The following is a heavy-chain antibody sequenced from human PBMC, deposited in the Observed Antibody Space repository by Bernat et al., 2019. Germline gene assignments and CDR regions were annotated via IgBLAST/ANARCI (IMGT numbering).Heavy chain of an antibody. CDR2: ISGSGGST. V-gene: IGHV3-23*04. CDR1: GFTFSSYA. CDR3: ARDGSGWLFDC. D-gene: IGHD6-19*01. Sequence: EVQLVESGGGLVQPGGSLRLSCAASGFTFSSYAMSWVRQAPGKGLGWVSAISGSGGSTYYADYVKGRFTISRDNSKHTLYLQMNNLRAAATAVYYCARDGSGWLFDCWGQGTLVTVSS. J-gene: IGHJ4*02.